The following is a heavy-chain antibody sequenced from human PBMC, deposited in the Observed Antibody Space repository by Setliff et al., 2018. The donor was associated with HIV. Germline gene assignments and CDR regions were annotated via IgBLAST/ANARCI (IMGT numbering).Heavy chain of an antibody. CDR3: ASRTGIMVGMDV. V-gene: IGHV1-69*10. CDR1: GDTFSSYA. J-gene: IGHJ6*02. D-gene: IGHD1-1*01. CDR2: IIPVLGLS. Sequence: SVKVSCKASGDTFSSYAISWVRQAPGQGLEWMGGIIPVLGLSYYAQNFQGRVTITADESTSTAYMELSSLRSEDTAVYYCASRTGIMVGMDVWGQGTTVTVSS.